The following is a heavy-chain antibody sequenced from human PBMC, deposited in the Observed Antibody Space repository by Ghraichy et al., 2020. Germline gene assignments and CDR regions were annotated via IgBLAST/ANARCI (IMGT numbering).Heavy chain of an antibody. CDR2: IYYSGST. V-gene: IGHV4-59*01. Sequence: SETLSLTCTVSGGSISSYYWSWIRQPPGKGLEWIGYIYYSGSTNYNPSLKSRVTISVDTSKNQFSLKLSSVTAADTAVYYCARDKRGNYYDSSGYPETSYYYYGMDVWGQGTTVTVSS. CDR1: GGSISSYY. D-gene: IGHD3-22*01. CDR3: ARDKRGNYYDSSGYPETSYYYYGMDV. J-gene: IGHJ6*02.